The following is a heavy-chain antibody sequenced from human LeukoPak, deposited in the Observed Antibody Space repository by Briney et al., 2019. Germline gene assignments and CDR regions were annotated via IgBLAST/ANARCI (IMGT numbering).Heavy chain of an antibody. D-gene: IGHD2-15*01. J-gene: IGHJ6*02. CDR1: GYTFTSYD. Sequence: VASVKVSCKASGYTFTSYDINWVRQATGQGLEWMGWMNPNSGNTGYAQKFQGRVTMTRNTSISTAYMELSSLRSEDTAVYYCAREGEGGGYCSGGSCPRGYYYGMDVWGQGTTVTVSS. V-gene: IGHV1-8*01. CDR2: MNPNSGNT. CDR3: AREGEGGGYCSGGSCPRGYYYGMDV.